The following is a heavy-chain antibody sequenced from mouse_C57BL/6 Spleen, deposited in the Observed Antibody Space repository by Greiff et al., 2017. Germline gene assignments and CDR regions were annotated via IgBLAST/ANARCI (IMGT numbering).Heavy chain of an antibody. CDR1: GYAFSSAW. CDR2: IYPGDGDT. CDR3: AKLGPWFAY. V-gene: IGHV1-82*01. Sequence: VQLQQSGPELVKPGASVKISCKASGYAFSSAWMNWVKQRPGRGLEGIGRIYPGDGDTNYNGKFKGKATLTADKSSSTAYMQLSSLTSEDSAVYFCAKLGPWFAYWGQGTLVTVSA. D-gene: IGHD4-1*01. J-gene: IGHJ3*01.